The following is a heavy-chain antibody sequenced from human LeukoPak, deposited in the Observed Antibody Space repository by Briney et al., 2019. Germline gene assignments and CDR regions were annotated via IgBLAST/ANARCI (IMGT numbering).Heavy chain of an antibody. CDR2: MNPNSGNT. V-gene: IGHV1-8*01. D-gene: IGHD5-24*01. CDR1: GYTFTSYD. CDR3: ATSGGEMATIEGFDY. Sequence: ASVKVSCKASGYTFTSYDINWVRQATGQGLEWMGWMNPNSGNTGYAQKFQGRVTMTRNTSISTAYMELSSLRPEDTAVYYCATSGGEMATIEGFDYWGQGTLVTVSS. J-gene: IGHJ4*02.